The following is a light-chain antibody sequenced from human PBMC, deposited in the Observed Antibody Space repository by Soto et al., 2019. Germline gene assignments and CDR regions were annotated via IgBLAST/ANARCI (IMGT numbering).Light chain of an antibody. V-gene: IGKV3D-20*02. CDR2: DAV. CDR3: QQRSNWPPEFT. Sequence: EIVLTQSPATLSLSPGERATLSCGASQSVRSSYVAWFQQKPGLAPRLLIYDAVNRATGVPDRFSGGGSGTDFTLTISSLEAEDSAVYYCQQRSNWPPEFTFGQGTRLEIK. CDR1: QSVRSSY. J-gene: IGKJ5*01.